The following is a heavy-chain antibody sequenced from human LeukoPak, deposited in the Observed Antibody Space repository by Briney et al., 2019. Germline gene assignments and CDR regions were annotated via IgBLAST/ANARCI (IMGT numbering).Heavy chain of an antibody. CDR3: ARDRYSSGQFDY. Sequence: SETLSLTCTVSGGSISSSSYYWGWIRQPPGKGLDWIGYIYYSGSTSYNPSLKSRVTISVDTSRNQFSLKVSSVTAADTAVYYCARDRYSSGQFDYWGQGTLVTVSS. D-gene: IGHD6-19*01. V-gene: IGHV4-61*01. CDR2: IYYSGST. J-gene: IGHJ4*02. CDR1: GGSISSSSYY.